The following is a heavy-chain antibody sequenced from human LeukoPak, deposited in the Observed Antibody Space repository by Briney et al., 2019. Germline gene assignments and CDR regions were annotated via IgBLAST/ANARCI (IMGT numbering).Heavy chain of an antibody. V-gene: IGHV3-48*03. Sequence: WGSLSLSCEDSGFTFRSYEMSWVRQAPGKGLEWIAYLSSSGSAFSYADSVKGRFTIARDNAKNSVYLEMNSLRADDTAVYYCARSARLMKGVVEVTALDDWGQGTLVTVSS. CDR1: GFTFRSYE. CDR2: LSSSGSAF. CDR3: ARSARLMKGVVEVTALDD. J-gene: IGHJ4*02. D-gene: IGHD3-3*01.